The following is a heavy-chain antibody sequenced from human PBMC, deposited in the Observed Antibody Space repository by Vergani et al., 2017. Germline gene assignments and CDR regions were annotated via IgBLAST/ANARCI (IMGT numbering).Heavy chain of an antibody. Sequence: QVQLQQWGAGLLKPSETLSLTCAVYGGSFSGYYWSWIRQPPGKGLEWIGEINHSGSTNYNPSLKGRGTISVDTSKNQFSLKLSAVTAADTAVYYCARGQGRWLHSVGYWGQGTLVTVSS. V-gene: IGHV4-34*01. CDR3: ARGQGRWLHSVGY. CDR2: INHSGST. J-gene: IGHJ4*02. CDR1: GGSFSGYY. D-gene: IGHD5-24*01.